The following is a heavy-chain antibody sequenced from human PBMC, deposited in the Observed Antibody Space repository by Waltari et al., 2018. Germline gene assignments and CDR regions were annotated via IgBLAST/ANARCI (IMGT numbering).Heavy chain of an antibody. J-gene: IGHJ5*02. CDR3: AGDFGFRELRNWFDP. CDR2: IYYSGST. D-gene: IGHD3-10*01. Sequence: QLQLQESGPGLVKPSETLSLTCTVSGGSISSSSYYWGWIRQPPGKGLEWIGSIYYSGSTYYNPSLKSLVTISVDTSKSQFSLKLSSVTAADTAVYYCAGDFGFRELRNWFDPWGQGTLVTVSS. V-gene: IGHV4-39*07. CDR1: GGSISSSSYY.